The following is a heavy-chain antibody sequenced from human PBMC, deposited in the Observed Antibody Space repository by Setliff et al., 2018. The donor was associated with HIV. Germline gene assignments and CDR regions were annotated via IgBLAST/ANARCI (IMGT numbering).Heavy chain of an antibody. CDR3: ARDLASSYFGF. D-gene: IGHD3-9*01. CDR2: VFFSGVA. V-gene: IGHV4-59*01. Sequence: SETLSLTCTVSGASIDRFFWSWIRQPPGKGLEWIGIVFFSGVATCNPSLKSRVTVSIHTSRSQFSLTLRSVTAADTAPYYCARDLASSYFGFWGQGALVTVS. J-gene: IGHJ1*01. CDR1: GASIDRFF.